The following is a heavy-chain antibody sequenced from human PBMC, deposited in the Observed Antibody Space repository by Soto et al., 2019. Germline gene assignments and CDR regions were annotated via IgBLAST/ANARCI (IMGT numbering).Heavy chain of an antibody. V-gene: IGHV3-23*01. CDR3: ANRFCCVYHNAYSFNY. Sequence: HPGGSLRLSCAASGFTFSSYVMSWVRQAPGKGLEWVSAISTSGGSTYYADSVKGRFTISRDNSKNTLYLQMNSLTAEDTAVYYCANRFCCVYHNAYSFNYCSQGTLVTLPS. D-gene: IGHD3-3*01. CDR1: GFTFSSYV. J-gene: IGHJ4*02. CDR2: ISTSGGST.